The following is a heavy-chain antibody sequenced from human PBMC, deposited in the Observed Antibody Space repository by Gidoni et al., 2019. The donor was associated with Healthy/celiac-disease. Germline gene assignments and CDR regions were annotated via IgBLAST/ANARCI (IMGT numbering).Heavy chain of an antibody. CDR1: SECCSGYY. CDR2: INHSGST. CDR3: ASLAFLGYCSGGSCYSFDY. J-gene: IGHJ4*02. V-gene: IGHV4-34*01. Sequence: QVQLHQWGAGLFKRSETRSLACAVDSECCSGYYWNWLRQHPGKGLEWIGEINHSGSTKYNPSLKSRVTISVDTSKNQFSLKLSSVTAADTAVYYCASLAFLGYCSGGSCYSFDYWGQGTLVTVSS. D-gene: IGHD2-15*01.